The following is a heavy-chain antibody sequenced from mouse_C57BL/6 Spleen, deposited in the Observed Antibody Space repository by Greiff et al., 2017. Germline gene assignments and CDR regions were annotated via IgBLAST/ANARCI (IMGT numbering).Heavy chain of an antibody. CDR3: ARHWTGTDY. D-gene: IGHD4-1*01. CDR2: ISSGGSYT. J-gene: IGHJ2*01. V-gene: IGHV5-6*01. Sequence: EVQLQESGGDLVKPGGSLKLSCAASGFTFSSYGMSWVRQTPDKRLEWVATISSGGSYTYYPDSVKGRFTISRDNAKNTLYLQMSSLKSEDTAMYYCARHWTGTDYWGQGTTLTVSS. CDR1: GFTFSSYG.